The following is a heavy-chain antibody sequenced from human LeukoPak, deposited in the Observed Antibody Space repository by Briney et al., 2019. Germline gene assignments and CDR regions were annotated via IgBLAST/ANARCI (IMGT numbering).Heavy chain of an antibody. CDR1: GGSISSSSYY. CDR2: IYYSGST. J-gene: IGHJ3*02. CDR3: ARDPIGVDAFDI. Sequence: PSETLSLTCAVSGGSISSSSYYWGWIRQPPGKGPEWIGSIYYSGSTYYNPSLKSRVTISVDTSKNQFSLKLSSVTAADTAVYYCARDPIGVDAFDIWGQGTMVTVSS. D-gene: IGHD3-22*01. V-gene: IGHV4-39*07.